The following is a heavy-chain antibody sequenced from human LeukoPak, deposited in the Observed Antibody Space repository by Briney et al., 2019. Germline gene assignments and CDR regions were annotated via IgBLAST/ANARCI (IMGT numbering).Heavy chain of an antibody. CDR3: ARLIITGGYFDY. CDR2: IYHSGST. Sequence: SETLSLTCAVSGYSISSGYYWGWIRRPPGKGREWSGRIYHSGSTYYNQSLKSRDTISAEKSKKQLSLKLTSVTAADTAVYYCARLIITGGYFDYWGQGTLVTVSS. V-gene: IGHV4-38-2*01. D-gene: IGHD1-20*01. J-gene: IGHJ4*02. CDR1: GYSISSGYY.